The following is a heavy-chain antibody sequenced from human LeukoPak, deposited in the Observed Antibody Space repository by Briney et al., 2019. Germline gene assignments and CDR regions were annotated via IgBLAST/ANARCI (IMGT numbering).Heavy chain of an antibody. Sequence: PGRSLRLSCAASGFTFDDYAMHWVRQAPGKGLEWVSAISGSGGSTYYADSVKGRFTISRDNSKNTLYLQMNSLRAEGTAVYYCAKDPGYGYYFDYWGQGTLVTVSS. CDR2: ISGSGGST. J-gene: IGHJ4*02. V-gene: IGHV3-23*01. D-gene: IGHD5-12*01. CDR1: GFTFDDYA. CDR3: AKDPGYGYYFDY.